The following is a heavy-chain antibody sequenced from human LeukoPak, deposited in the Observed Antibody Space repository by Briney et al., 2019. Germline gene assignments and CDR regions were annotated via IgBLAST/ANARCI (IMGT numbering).Heavy chain of an antibody. Sequence: ASVKVSCKASGGTFSSYAISWVRQAPGQGLEWMGGIIPIFGTANYAQKFQGRVTITADESTSTAYMELSSLRSEDTAVYYCARTGDCSGGSCRENNWFDPWGQGTLVTVSS. J-gene: IGHJ5*02. CDR2: IIPIFGTA. D-gene: IGHD2-15*01. V-gene: IGHV1-69*13. CDR1: GGTFSSYA. CDR3: ARTGDCSGGSCRENNWFDP.